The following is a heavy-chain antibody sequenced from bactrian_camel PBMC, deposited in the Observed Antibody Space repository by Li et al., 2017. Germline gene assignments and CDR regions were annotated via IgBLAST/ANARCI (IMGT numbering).Heavy chain of an antibody. CDR3: VRDYKSGDYRDDFGY. V-gene: IGHV3S26*01. CDR2: INTYGRT. D-gene: IGHD4*01. Sequence: QLVESGGGSVQAGEPLRLSCAYSGDYYGRNCMKWFRQAPGKEREGVASINTYGRTTYADSVKGRFTISKDNAKNTLYLQMNSLKPEDTGVYYCVRDYKSGDYRDDFGYWGQGTQVTVS. CDR1: GDYYGRNC. J-gene: IGHJ6*01.